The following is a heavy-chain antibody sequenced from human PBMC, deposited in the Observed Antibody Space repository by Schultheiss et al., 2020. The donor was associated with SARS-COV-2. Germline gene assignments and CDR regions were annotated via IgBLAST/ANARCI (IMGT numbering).Heavy chain of an antibody. CDR2: IWYDGSNK. V-gene: IGHV3-33*01. CDR1: RFTFSNYG. J-gene: IGHJ6*02. D-gene: IGHD2-15*01. CDR3: ARSFAGVALYYYYGMDV. Sequence: GGSLRLSCAVSRFTFSNYGMHWVRQAPGKGLEWVALIWYDGSNKYYADSVKGRFTISRDNSKNTLYLQMNSLRAEDTAVYYCARSFAGVALYYYYGMDVWGQGTTVTGSS.